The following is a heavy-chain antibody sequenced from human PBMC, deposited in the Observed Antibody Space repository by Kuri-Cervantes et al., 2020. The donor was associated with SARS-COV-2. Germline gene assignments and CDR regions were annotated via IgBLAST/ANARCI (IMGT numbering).Heavy chain of an antibody. J-gene: IGHJ4*02. CDR2: ISSSGSTI. CDR3: ASAAGYDFWSGVPENY. Sequence: GGSLRLSCAASGFTFSGHWIHWVRQAPGKGLVWVSYISSSGSTIYYADSVKGRFTISRDNAKNSLYLQMNSLRAEDTAVYYCASAAGYDFWSGVPENYWGQGTLVTVSS. V-gene: IGHV3-48*04. CDR1: GFTFSGHW. D-gene: IGHD3-3*01.